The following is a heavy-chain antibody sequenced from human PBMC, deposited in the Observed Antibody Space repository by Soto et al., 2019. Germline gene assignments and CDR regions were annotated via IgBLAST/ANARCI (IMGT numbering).Heavy chain of an antibody. CDR2: IWYDGSDQ. Sequence: GGSLRLSCAASGFTFSSYGMHWVRQAPGKGLEWVAVIWYDGSDQYYADSVKGRFTISRDNSKNMLYLQMNSLRAEDTAVYYCARDQEYYFHYWGQGSLVTVSS. V-gene: IGHV3-33*01. D-gene: IGHD3-10*01. J-gene: IGHJ4*02. CDR3: ARDQEYYFHY. CDR1: GFTFSSYG.